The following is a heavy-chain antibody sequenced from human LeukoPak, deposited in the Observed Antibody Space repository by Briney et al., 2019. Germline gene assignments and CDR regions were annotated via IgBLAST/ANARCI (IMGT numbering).Heavy chain of an antibody. Sequence: SQTLSLTCAISGDDVSTNKATWNWIRQSPSRGLEWLGRTYYRSQCYNAYAVSVKSRLTIPPDTSTHQFSLHLSSVTPDDTAVYSCVRLVGNSWLDYWGQRTLVTVSS. D-gene: IGHD6-13*01. J-gene: IGHJ4*02. V-gene: IGHV6-1*01. CDR3: VRLVGNSWLDY. CDR2: TYYRSQCYN. CDR1: GDDVSTNKAT.